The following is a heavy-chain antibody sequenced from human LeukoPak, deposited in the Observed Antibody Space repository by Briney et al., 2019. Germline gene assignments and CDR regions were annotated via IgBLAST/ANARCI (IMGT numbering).Heavy chain of an antibody. CDR1: GFTFSSYG. CDR3: ARGPSGYHNT. V-gene: IGHV3-30*03. Sequence: GGSPRLSCAASGFTFSSYGMHWVRQAPGKGLEWVAVISYDGSNKYYADSVKGRFTISRDNSKNTLYLQMNSLRAEDTAVYYCARGPSGYHNTGGQGTLVTVSS. J-gene: IGHJ4*02. D-gene: IGHD5-12*01. CDR2: ISYDGSNK.